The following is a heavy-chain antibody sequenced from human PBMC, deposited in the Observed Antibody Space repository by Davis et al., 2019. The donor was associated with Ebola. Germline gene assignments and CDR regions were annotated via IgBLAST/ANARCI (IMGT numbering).Heavy chain of an antibody. CDR3: VRASDGDYFFDN. Sequence: SETLSLTCTVSADSMSSKRYQLGWTRPSPGRGLEWISHIYHCLTSHYNPSLRGRVNISLDRSKNQLSLQMTSVTAADTATYYCVRASDGDYFFDNWGQGTLVTISS. D-gene: IGHD4-17*01. CDR2: IYHCLTS. J-gene: IGHJ4*02. CDR1: ADSMSSKRYQ. V-gene: IGHV4-39*01.